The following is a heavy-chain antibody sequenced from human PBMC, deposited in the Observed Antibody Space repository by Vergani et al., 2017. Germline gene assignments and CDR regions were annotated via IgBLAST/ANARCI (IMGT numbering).Heavy chain of an antibody. Sequence: QAQLQESGPGLVKPSETLSLTCHVFGVSVTDYNCNWIRQAPGKGLEWIGSLSTTGGATHARHNPPLKSRVSISVDTSKSQFSLRLTSVTAADSAIYYCARMGGYDEGDAFRIGYFDAWGPGILVTVAS. CDR3: ARMGGYDEGDAFRIGYFDA. J-gene: IGHJ4*02. D-gene: IGHD3-22*01. CDR2: LSTTGGA. CDR1: GVSVTDYN. V-gene: IGHV4-4*09.